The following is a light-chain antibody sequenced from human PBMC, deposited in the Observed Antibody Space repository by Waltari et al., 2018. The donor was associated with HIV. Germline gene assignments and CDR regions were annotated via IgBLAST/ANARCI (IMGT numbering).Light chain of an antibody. J-gene: IGKJ5*01. CDR3: QQYDNWPPIT. CDR2: GAS. V-gene: IGKV3-15*01. CDR1: QSVRSN. Sequence: EIVMTQSPATLSVSPGERATLSCRASQSVRSNLAWYQQRPGQAPRLLISGASTRATGVPARVSGSGSGTDFTLTISSLQSEDFAVYYCQQYDNWPPITFGQGTRLEIK.